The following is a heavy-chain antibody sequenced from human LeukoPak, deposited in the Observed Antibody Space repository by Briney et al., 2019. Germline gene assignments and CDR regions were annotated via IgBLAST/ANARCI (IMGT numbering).Heavy chain of an antibody. J-gene: IGHJ4*02. D-gene: IGHD4-17*01. CDR1: GFTFSCYS. CDR3: ARDLVLYGDY. Sequence: GGSLRLSCAASGFTFSCYSMSWVRQAPGEGLEWVSSITSSSYIYYADSVKGRFTISRDNAKNSLYLQINSLRAEDTAVYYCARDLVLYGDYWGQGTLVTVSS. CDR2: ITSSSYI. V-gene: IGHV3-21*01.